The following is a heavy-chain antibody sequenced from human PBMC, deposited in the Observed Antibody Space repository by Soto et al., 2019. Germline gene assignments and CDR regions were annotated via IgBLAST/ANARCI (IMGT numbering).Heavy chain of an antibody. CDR1: EFAFNTYW. J-gene: IGHJ6*02. CDR2: INGDGITR. V-gene: IGHV3-74*01. CDR3: ARDKAYGLDV. Sequence: EVQLVESGGGLVQPGGSLRLSCAASEFAFNTYWMHWVRQVPGKGLEWVSRINGDGITRTYADSVKGRFTISRDNAENILYLQMNSLGAEDTAVYYCARDKAYGLDVWGQGTTVTVSS.